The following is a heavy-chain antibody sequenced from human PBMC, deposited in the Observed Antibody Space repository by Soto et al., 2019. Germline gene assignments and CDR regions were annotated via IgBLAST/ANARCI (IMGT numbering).Heavy chain of an antibody. CDR1: GGTFSSYA. CDR2: IIPIFGTA. J-gene: IGHJ6*02. Sequence: SVKVSCKASGGTFSSYAISWVRQAPGQGLEWMGGIIPIFGTANYAQKFQGRVTITADKSTSTAYMELSSLRSEDTAVYYCARDVLRYYDFWSGEVNGMDVWGQGTTVTVSS. V-gene: IGHV1-69*06. D-gene: IGHD3-3*01. CDR3: ARDVLRYYDFWSGEVNGMDV.